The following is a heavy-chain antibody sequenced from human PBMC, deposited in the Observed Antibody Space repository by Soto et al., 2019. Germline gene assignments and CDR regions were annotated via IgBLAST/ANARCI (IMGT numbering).Heavy chain of an antibody. V-gene: IGHV4-59*01. CDR2: IYYSGST. D-gene: IGHD7-27*01. J-gene: IGHJ4*02. CDR1: GDSISSSY. Sequence: PSETLSLTCTVSGDSISSSYWTWIRQPPGKGLEWIGYIYYSGSTTYNPSLKSQVTISVDTSKNQFSLKLRSVTAADTAVYYCARGRNPLGHFDFGGLGTLVTVS. CDR3: ARGRNPLGHFDF.